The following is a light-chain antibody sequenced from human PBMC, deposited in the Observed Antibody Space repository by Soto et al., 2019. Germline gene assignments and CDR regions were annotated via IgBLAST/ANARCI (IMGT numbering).Light chain of an antibody. CDR2: EVS. V-gene: IGLV2-8*01. CDR3: CSFGGGNKVL. Sequence: QSALTQPPSASGSPGQSVTISCTGTSSDVGGYNFVSWYQQHPVKVPKPMIYEVSKRPSGVPDRFSGSKSGNTASLTVSGLQAEDEADYYCCSFGGGNKVLFGGGTKLTVL. J-gene: IGLJ3*02. CDR1: SSDVGGYNF.